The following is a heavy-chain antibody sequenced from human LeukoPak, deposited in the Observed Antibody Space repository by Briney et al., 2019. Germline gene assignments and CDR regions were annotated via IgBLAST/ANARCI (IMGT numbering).Heavy chain of an antibody. CDR3: ATSNNYRLYSFDY. Sequence: GGSLRLSCAVSGVTVSRTYMNWVRQAPGKGLEWVSIIYADGTRSYADSVKGRFSISRDSSKNTLYLHMNSLRTADTAVYFCATSNNYRLYSFDYSGQGTLVTVSS. D-gene: IGHD1/OR15-1a*01. CDR1: GVTVSRTY. CDR2: IYADGTR. J-gene: IGHJ4*02. V-gene: IGHV3-53*01.